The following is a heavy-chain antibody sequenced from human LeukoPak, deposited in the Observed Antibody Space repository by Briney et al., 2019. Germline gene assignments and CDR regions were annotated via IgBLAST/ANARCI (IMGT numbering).Heavy chain of an antibody. CDR3: AKAADWLAADYIDY. CDR1: GFTFSNYG. Sequence: GGSLRLSCAASGFTFSNYGMHWVRQAPGKGLEWVAAIWYDGSNKYYGDSVKGRFTISRDNSKNTLYLQMNSLRVEDTAVYYCAKAADWLAADYIDYWGQGTLVTVSS. J-gene: IGHJ4*02. CDR2: IWYDGSNK. D-gene: IGHD3-9*01. V-gene: IGHV3-33*06.